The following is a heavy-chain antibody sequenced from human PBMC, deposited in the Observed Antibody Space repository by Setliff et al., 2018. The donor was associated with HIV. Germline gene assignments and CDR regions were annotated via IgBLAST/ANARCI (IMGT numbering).Heavy chain of an antibody. CDR2: INHSGST. CDR3: ARGQPPPGPGLVRGAYSSGSLDY. Sequence: PSETLSLTCAVYGGSFSDYYWSWIRQPPGKGLEWIGEINHSGSTEYNSSLKSRVTISVDTSKKQFSLNLTSLTAADTAVYYCARGQPPPGPGLVRGAYSSGSLDYWGQGTPVTV. J-gene: IGHJ4*02. D-gene: IGHD3-10*01. V-gene: IGHV4-34*01. CDR1: GGSFSDYY.